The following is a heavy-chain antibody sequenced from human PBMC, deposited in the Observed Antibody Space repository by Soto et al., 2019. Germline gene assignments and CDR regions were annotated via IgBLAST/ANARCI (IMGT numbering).Heavy chain of an antibody. CDR3: ARGLHWNYGYGY. D-gene: IGHD1-7*01. CDR2: LYSSRIT. CDR1: GGSVVSDTDY. V-gene: IGHV4-61*01. Sequence: QVQLQESGPGLVTPSETLSLTCTVSGGSVVSDTDYWSWIRQPPGRGLEWIAYLYSSRITNYNPSLKSRVNVSVDSSKNQFSLKLTSVTAADTAVYYCARGLHWNYGYGYWGQGTLVTVAS. J-gene: IGHJ4*02.